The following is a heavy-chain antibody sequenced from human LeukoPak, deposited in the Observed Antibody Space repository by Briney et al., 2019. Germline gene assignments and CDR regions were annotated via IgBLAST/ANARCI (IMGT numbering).Heavy chain of an antibody. CDR2: IIPIFGTA. D-gene: IGHD3-3*01. Sequence: SVKVSCKASGGTFSSYAISWVRQAPGQGLEWMGGIIPIFGTANYAQKFQGRVTITADESTSTAYMELSSLRSGDTAVYYCARRAPYWDFWSGYNPYYYYGMDVWGQGTTVTVSS. CDR1: GGTFSSYA. CDR3: ARRAPYWDFWSGYNPYYYYGMDV. J-gene: IGHJ6*02. V-gene: IGHV1-69*01.